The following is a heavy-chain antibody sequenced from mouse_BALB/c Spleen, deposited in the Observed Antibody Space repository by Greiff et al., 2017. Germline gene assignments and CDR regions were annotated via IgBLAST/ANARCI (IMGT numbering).Heavy chain of an antibody. J-gene: IGHJ2*01. D-gene: IGHD1-1*01. CDR2: ILPGSGST. CDR3: ARRDGSSFWDFDY. CDR1: GYTFSSYW. V-gene: IGHV1-9*01. Sequence: QVQLQQSGAELMKPGASVKISCKATGYTFSSYWIEWVKQRPGHGLEWIGEILPGSGSTNYNEKFKGKATFTADTSSNTAYMQLSSLTSEDSAVYYCARRDGSSFWDFDYWGQGTTLTVSS.